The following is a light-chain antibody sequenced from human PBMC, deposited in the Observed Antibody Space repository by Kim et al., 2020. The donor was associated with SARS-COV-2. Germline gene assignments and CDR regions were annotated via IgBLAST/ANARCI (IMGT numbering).Light chain of an antibody. V-gene: IGLV7-43*01. J-gene: IGLJ3*02. Sequence: QAVVTQEPSLTVSPGGTVTLTCASSTGAVTSGSSPIWFQQKPGQAPRPLIYSISDKHSWTPARFSGSLLGGKAALTLSGVQPEDEADYYCLLYCGGARVFGGGTKVTVL. CDR2: SIS. CDR3: LLYCGGARV. CDR1: TGAVTSGSS.